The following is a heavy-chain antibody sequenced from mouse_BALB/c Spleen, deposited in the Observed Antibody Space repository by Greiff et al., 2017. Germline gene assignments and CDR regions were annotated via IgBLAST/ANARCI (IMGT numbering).Heavy chain of an antibody. D-gene: IGHD1-2*01. CDR2: IWAGGST. CDR3: AREITTATAY. CDR1: GFSLTSYG. J-gene: IGHJ3*01. Sequence: VKLVESGPGLVAPSQSLSITCTVSGFSLTSYGVHWVRQPPGKGLEWLGVIWAGGSTNYNSALMSRLSISKDNSKSQVFLKMNSLQTDDTAMYYCAREITTATAYWGQGTLVTVSA. V-gene: IGHV2-9*02.